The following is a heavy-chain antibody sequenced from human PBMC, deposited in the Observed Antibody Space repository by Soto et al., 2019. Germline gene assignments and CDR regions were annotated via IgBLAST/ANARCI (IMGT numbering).Heavy chain of an antibody. CDR1: GGTFSSYA. CDR3: ARDRYCSSTSCYRRIAVAGGDDAFDI. D-gene: IGHD2-2*02. J-gene: IGHJ3*02. Sequence: QVQLVQSGAEVKKPGSSVKVSCKASGGTFSSYAISWVRQAPGQGLEWMGGIIPIFGTANYAQKFQGRVTITADESTSTAYMELRSLRSEDTAVYYCARDRYCSSTSCYRRIAVAGGDDAFDIWGQGTMVTVSS. CDR2: IIPIFGTA. V-gene: IGHV1-69*01.